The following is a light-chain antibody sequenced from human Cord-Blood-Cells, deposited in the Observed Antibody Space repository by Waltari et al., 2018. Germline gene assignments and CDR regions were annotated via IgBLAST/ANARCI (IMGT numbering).Light chain of an antibody. V-gene: IGLV2-11*01. Sequence: QSSLTPPPPRSGSPGQAVTIPCPGTRMDVGGFNFFPWYQQHPGKAPKLMIYDVSKRPSGVPDRFSGSKSGNTASLTISGLQAEDEADYYCCSYAGSYTVVFGGGTKLTVL. CDR3: CSYAGSYTVV. CDR2: DVS. CDR1: RMDVGGFNF. J-gene: IGLJ2*01.